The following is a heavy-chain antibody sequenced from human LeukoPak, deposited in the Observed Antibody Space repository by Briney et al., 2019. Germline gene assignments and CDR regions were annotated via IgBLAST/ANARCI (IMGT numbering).Heavy chain of an antibody. CDR2: ISGSGGST. CDR3: AKRPPKDKFGSSPFDF. V-gene: IGHV3-23*01. D-gene: IGHD6-6*01. Sequence: GGSLRLSCAASGFTFSSYAMSWVRQAPGKGLECVSTISGSGGSTYYAGSVKGRFTISRDNSKNTLYLQMNSLIAEDTAVYYCAKRPPKDKFGSSPFDFWGQGTLVTVSS. CDR1: GFTFSSYA. J-gene: IGHJ4*02.